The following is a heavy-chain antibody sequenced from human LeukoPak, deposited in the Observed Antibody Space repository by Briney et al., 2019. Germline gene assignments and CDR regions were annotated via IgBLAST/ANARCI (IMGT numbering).Heavy chain of an antibody. J-gene: IGHJ4*02. D-gene: IGHD2-2*01. V-gene: IGHV3-30*02. CDR3: AKDSSTSCHD. CDR1: GFTLSSYG. Sequence: PGGSLGLSCAASGFTLSSYGMHWVRQAPGKGLEWVAIIRPDERNKYYADSVKGRFIISRDNSKNTLYLQMSSLRAEDTAVYCCAKDSSTSCHDWGQGTLVTVSS. CDR2: IRPDERNK.